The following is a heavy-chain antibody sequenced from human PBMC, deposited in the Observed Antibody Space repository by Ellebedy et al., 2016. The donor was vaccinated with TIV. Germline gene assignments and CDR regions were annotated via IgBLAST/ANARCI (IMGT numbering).Heavy chain of an antibody. CDR2: INSTNGNT. CDR3: VTRMVATI. J-gene: IGHJ4*02. V-gene: IGHV1-18*04. D-gene: IGHD5-12*01. CDR1: GYTFTNYG. Sequence: AASVKVSCKASGYTFTNYGISWVRQAPGQGLEWMGWINSTNGNTNDAQKLQGRVTMTTDTSTYTVYMELRSLRSYDTATYYCVTRMVATIWGQGPLVTVSS.